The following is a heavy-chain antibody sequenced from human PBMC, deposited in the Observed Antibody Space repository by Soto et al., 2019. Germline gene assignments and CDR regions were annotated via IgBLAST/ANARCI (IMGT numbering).Heavy chain of an antibody. CDR2: IGTSSSYI. Sequence: EVQLVESGGGLVKPGGSLRLSCAASRFTFNDYNMNWVRQAPGKGLEWVSSIGTSSSYIYYADSLKGRFTISRDNAENSLYLQLNSLRAEDTAVYYCSGVLSGTPNYYYMDVWGEGTAVTVSS. V-gene: IGHV3-21*01. CDR3: SGVLSGTPNYYYMDV. CDR1: RFTFNDYN. J-gene: IGHJ6*03. D-gene: IGHD2-15*01.